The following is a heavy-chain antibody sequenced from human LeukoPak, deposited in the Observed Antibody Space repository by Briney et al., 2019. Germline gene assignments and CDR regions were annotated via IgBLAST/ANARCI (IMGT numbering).Heavy chain of an antibody. CDR1: GFTLSSYA. V-gene: IGHV3-23*01. CDR3: ARSLSSRFSGPRRPYYFDS. D-gene: IGHD3-16*02. CDR2: ISSSGGST. J-gene: IGHJ4*02. Sequence: GGSLRLSCAASGFTLSSYAMSWVRQAPGKGLQWVSGISSSGGSTYYVDSVKGRFTISTDNSKNTLYLQMNSLRAEDTAVYYCARSLSSRFSGPRRPYYFDSWGQGTLVTVSS.